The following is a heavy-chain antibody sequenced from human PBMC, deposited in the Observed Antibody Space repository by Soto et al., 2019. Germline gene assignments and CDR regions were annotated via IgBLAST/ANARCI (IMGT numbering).Heavy chain of an antibody. CDR1: GFTFNTYN. J-gene: IGHJ4*02. Sequence: EVQLVEFGGGLVKPGGSLRLSCAASGFTFNTYNMNWVRQAPGKGLEWVSSISGASTDIYYADSVKGRFTISRDNAKNSLYLQMNSLEAEDTAVYYCARGYCSDRSFYSEGSNIGDYCGQGTLVSVSS. CDR2: ISGASTDI. V-gene: IGHV3-21*02. D-gene: IGHD2-15*01. CDR3: ARGYCSDRSFYSEGSNIGDY.